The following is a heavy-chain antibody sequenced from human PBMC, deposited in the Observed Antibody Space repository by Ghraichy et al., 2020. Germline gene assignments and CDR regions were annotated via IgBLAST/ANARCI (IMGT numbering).Heavy chain of an antibody. V-gene: IGHV4-34*01. CDR1: GVSFSGY. Sequence: SQTLSLTCAVYGVSFSGYWSWIRQSPRRGLEWIGEINHNGNTNYNPSLKSRVTISVDTSKNQFSLKLRSVTAADTAVYYCARPYQMLMNDAFDIWGRGTMVNISS. J-gene: IGHJ3*02. D-gene: IGHD2-2*01. CDR2: INHNGNT. CDR3: ARPYQMLMNDAFDI.